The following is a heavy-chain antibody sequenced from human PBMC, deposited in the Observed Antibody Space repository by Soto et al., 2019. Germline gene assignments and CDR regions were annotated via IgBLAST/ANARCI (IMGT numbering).Heavy chain of an antibody. CDR3: ARYMIVVLNAFDI. J-gene: IGHJ3*02. V-gene: IGHV1-69*13. D-gene: IGHD3-22*01. CDR1: GGTFSSYA. CDR2: IIPIFGTA. Sequence: SVKVSCKASGGTFSSYAISWVRQAPGQGLEWMGGIIPIFGTANYAQKFQGRVTITADESTSTAYMELSSLGSEDTAVYYCARYMIVVLNAFDIWGQGTMGTVSS.